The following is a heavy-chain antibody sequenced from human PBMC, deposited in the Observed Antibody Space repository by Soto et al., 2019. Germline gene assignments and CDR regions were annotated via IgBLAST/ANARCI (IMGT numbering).Heavy chain of an antibody. CDR2: IDPSDSQT. D-gene: IGHD5-18*01. V-gene: IGHV5-10-1*01. CDR3: ASQIYDADTGPNFQYSFDP. Sequence: GESLKISCKGSGYSFAGYWITWVRQEPGKGLEWMGRIDPSDSQTYYSPSFRGHVTISVTKSITTVFLQWSSLRASDTAMYYCASQIYDADTGPNFQYSFDPWGQGTPVTVSS. CDR1: GYSFAGYW. J-gene: IGHJ5*02.